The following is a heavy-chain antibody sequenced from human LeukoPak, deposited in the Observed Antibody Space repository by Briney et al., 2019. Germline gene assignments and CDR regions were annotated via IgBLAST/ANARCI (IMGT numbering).Heavy chain of an antibody. Sequence: ASVKVSCKASGYTFTGYYMHWVRQAPGQGLEWMGWINPNSGGTNYAQKFQGRVTMTRDTSISTAYMELSRLRSDDTAVYYCARDLGITTGTTYFDYWGQGTLVTASS. D-gene: IGHD1-7*01. CDR1: GYTFTGYY. CDR3: ARDLGITTGTTYFDY. V-gene: IGHV1-2*02. CDR2: INPNSGGT. J-gene: IGHJ4*02.